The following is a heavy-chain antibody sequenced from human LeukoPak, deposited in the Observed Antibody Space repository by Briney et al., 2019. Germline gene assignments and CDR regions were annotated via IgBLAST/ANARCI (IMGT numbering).Heavy chain of an antibody. CDR1: GVTFTGYF. Sequence: ASVKVSCKASGVTFTGYFSHWLRQAPGQGPEWMGWINPNTGATNYAQKFQGRVTVTRDTSTSTVYMELSRLRSDDTAVYYCARAGEVVVDVNWFDPWGQGTLVTVSS. CDR3: ARAGEVVVDVNWFDP. V-gene: IGHV1-2*02. J-gene: IGHJ5*02. CDR2: INPNTGAT. D-gene: IGHD2-15*01.